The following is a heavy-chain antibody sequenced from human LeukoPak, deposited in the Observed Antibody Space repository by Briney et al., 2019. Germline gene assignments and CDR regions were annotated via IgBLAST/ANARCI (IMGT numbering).Heavy chain of an antibody. D-gene: IGHD3-3*01. V-gene: IGHV1-2*02. Sequence: ASVKVSCKASGYTFTGYYMHWVRQAPGQGLEWMGWINPNSGGTNYAQKFQGRVTMTRDTPISTAYMELSRLRSDDTAVYYCARDPSPKYYDFWSGYSPEPAYYYYYMDVWGKGTTVTVSS. J-gene: IGHJ6*03. CDR2: INPNSGGT. CDR3: ARDPSPKYYDFWSGYSPEPAYYYYYMDV. CDR1: GYTFTGYY.